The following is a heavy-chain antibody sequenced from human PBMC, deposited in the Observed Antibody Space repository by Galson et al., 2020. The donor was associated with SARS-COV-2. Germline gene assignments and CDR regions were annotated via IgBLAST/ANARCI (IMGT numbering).Heavy chain of an antibody. V-gene: IGHV4-4*07. Sequence: SETLSLTCTVSAASMNSYYWSWIRQPAGKGLAWIGRIDSSGTTDYNPSLKSRVTISVDTSKNQFSLKLKSMSAADTAVYYCARDEGTDYQDALDIWGQGTLVTVSS. D-gene: IGHD4-17*01. CDR1: AASMNSYY. J-gene: IGHJ3*02. CDR2: IDSSGTT. CDR3: ARDEGTDYQDALDI.